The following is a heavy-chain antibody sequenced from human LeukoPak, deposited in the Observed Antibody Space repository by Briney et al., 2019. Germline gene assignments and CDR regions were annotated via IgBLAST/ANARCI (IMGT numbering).Heavy chain of an antibody. CDR1: GGTFSSYA. V-gene: IGHV1-69*05. J-gene: IGHJ4*02. Sequence: SVKVSCKASGGTFSSYAISWVRQAPGQGLEWMGGIIHIFGTANYAQKFQGRVTITTDESTSTAYMELSSLRSEDTATYYCARAPSSSGSYGSFDYWGQGTLVTVSS. D-gene: IGHD1-26*01. CDR2: IIHIFGTA. CDR3: ARAPSSSGSYGSFDY.